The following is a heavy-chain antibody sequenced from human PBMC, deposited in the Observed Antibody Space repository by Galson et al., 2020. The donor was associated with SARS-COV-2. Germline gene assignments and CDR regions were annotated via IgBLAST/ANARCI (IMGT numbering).Heavy chain of an antibody. J-gene: IGHJ4*02. Sequence: HGESLKIPSHASGHTFANYWLGWVRPLPGRGLECLGIIYPDDSDIRYRPSFEGQVSISADKSINTAYLQWTSLKASDTGMYYCARQVGYASGNFDSWGQGTLVTVSS. CDR1: GHTFANYW. D-gene: IGHD3-10*01. V-gene: IGHV5-51*01. CDR3: ARQVGYASGNFDS. CDR2: IYPDDSDI.